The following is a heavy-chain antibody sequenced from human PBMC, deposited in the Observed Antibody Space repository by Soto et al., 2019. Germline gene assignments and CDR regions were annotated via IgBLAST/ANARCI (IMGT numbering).Heavy chain of an antibody. D-gene: IGHD2-2*02. J-gene: IGHJ5*02. Sequence: QVHLMQSGAEVKKPGASVKLSCKGSGYTFTTYAIHWVRQAPGEGLEWVGWVAVYNGATKYAQKFQDRVTITRDISATPAYMELSSLTSEDTAIYYCAREYPGFDPWGQGTLVTVSS. CDR3: AREYPGFDP. CDR2: VAVYNGAT. V-gene: IGHV1-3*01. CDR1: GYTFTTYA.